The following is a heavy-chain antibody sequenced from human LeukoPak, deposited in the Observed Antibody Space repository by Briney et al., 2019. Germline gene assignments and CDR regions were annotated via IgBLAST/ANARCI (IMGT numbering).Heavy chain of an antibody. D-gene: IGHD1-14*01. CDR2: IYYSGST. CDR3: ARGLKPYYYYMDV. Sequence: PSETLSLTCIVSGGSISSYFWSWIRPPPGKGLEWIGYIYYSGSTNYNPSLKSRVTISVDTSKNQFSLKLSSVTAADTAVYYCARGLKPYYYYMDVWGKGTTVTISS. CDR1: GGSISSYF. V-gene: IGHV4-59*01. J-gene: IGHJ6*03.